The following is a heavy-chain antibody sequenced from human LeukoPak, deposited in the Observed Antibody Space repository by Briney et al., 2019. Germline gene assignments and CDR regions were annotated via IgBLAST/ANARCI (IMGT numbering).Heavy chain of an antibody. CDR3: ARVPHCSSTSCYLRIDY. V-gene: IGHV1-18*01. CDR1: XYTFTSXX. D-gene: IGHD2-2*01. Sequence: VKVSCXXXXYTFTSXXISWVRQAPGQGLEWMGWISAYNGNTNYAQKLQGRVTMTTDTSTSTAYMELRSLRSDDTAVYYCARVPHCSSTSCYLRIDYWGQGTLVTVSS. J-gene: IGHJ4*02. CDR2: ISAYNGNT.